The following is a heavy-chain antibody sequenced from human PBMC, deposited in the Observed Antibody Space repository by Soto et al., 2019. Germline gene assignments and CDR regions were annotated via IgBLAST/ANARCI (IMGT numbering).Heavy chain of an antibody. CDR3: ARANAIDV. CDR1: GFTFSSKW. J-gene: IGHJ3*01. V-gene: IGHV3-7*01. Sequence: GGSLRLSCEASGFTFSSKWMTWVRQVSGKGLEWVASINQDATQKYYVDSVKGRFTISRDNAKNSLYLQMNSLRVEDTAVYYCARANAIDVWGQGIMVTVSS. CDR2: INQDATQK.